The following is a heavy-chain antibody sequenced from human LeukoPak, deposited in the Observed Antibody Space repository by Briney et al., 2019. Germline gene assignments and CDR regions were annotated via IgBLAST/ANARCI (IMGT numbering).Heavy chain of an antibody. Sequence: GGSLRLSCVDSGFTFSSSSMSWVRQAPGKGLEWVSSISSSSDYIYYADSVKGRFTISRDNAKNSLYLQMNSLRAEDTAVYYCARDLDDYVWGSYRPGVYWDYWGQGTLVTVSS. D-gene: IGHD3-16*01. CDR1: GFTFSSSS. CDR2: ISSSSDYI. V-gene: IGHV3-21*01. CDR3: ARDLDDYVWGSYRPGVYWDY. J-gene: IGHJ4*02.